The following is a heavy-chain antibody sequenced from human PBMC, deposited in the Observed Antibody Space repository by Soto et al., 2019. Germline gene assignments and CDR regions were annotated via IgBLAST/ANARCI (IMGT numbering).Heavy chain of an antibody. CDR1: GFTFSSYA. CDR2: ISGSGGST. V-gene: IGHV3-23*01. Sequence: PGGSLRLSCAASGFTFSSYAMSWVRQAPGKGLEWVSAISGSGGSTYYADSVKGRLTISRDNSKNTLYLQMNSLRAEDTAVYYCARNYGDYFCFDYWGQGTLVTVSS. D-gene: IGHD4-17*01. CDR3: ARNYGDYFCFDY. J-gene: IGHJ4*02.